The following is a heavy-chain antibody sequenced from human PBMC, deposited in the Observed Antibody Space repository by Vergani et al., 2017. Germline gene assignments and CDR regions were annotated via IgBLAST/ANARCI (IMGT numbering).Heavy chain of an antibody. V-gene: IGHV1-2*02. J-gene: IGHJ5*02. CDR2: INPNSGGT. Sequence: QVQLVQSGAEVKKPGASVKVSCKASGYTFTGYYMHWVRQAPGQGLEWMGWINPNSGGTNYAQKVQGRVTLTRDTSIITAYMELSRLRSADKAVYYCASDGEMATGQDWFDPWGQGTLVTVSS. D-gene: IGHD5-24*01. CDR1: GYTFTGYY. CDR3: ASDGEMATGQDWFDP.